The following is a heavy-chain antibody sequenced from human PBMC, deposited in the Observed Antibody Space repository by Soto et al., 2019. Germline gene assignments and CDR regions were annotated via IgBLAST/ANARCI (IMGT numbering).Heavy chain of an antibody. CDR2: INVGNGNT. V-gene: IGHV1-3*01. Sequence: QVQLVQSGAEVKKPGASVKVSCKASGYTFTGYTMHWVRQAPGQRLEWMGWINVGNGNTKYSQKFQGRATITRDTSAHTAYMELSSLRSEDTAVYYCAREGGECTGDCTNWFDPWGQGTLVTVSS. D-gene: IGHD2-8*02. J-gene: IGHJ5*02. CDR3: AREGGECTGDCTNWFDP. CDR1: GYTFTGYT.